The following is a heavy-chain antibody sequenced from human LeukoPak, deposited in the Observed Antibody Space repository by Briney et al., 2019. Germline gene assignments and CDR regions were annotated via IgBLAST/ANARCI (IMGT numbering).Heavy chain of an antibody. Sequence: GGSLRLSCAASGFTVSSNYMSWVRQAPGKGLEWLSVIYVGGSTFYADSVKGRFTISRDNSKNTLYLQMNSLRADDTAVYYCARDHRNAGVFDYGGQGTLVTVSS. CDR3: ARDHRNAGVFDY. CDR2: IYVGGST. V-gene: IGHV3-53*01. CDR1: GFTVSSNY. D-gene: IGHD2-2*01. J-gene: IGHJ4*02.